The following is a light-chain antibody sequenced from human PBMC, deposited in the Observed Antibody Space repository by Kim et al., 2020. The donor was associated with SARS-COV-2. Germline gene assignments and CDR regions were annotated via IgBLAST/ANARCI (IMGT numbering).Light chain of an antibody. CDR2: GNI. CDR1: SSNIGAGYD. V-gene: IGLV1-40*01. J-gene: IGLJ3*02. Sequence: QSVLTQPPSVSGAPGQRVTISCTGSSSNIGAGYDVFWYQQLPGTAPKLLIYGNINRPSGVPDRFSGSKSGTSASLAITGLQAEDEADYYCQSRDNSLTALVFGGGTQLTVL. CDR3: QSRDNSLTALV.